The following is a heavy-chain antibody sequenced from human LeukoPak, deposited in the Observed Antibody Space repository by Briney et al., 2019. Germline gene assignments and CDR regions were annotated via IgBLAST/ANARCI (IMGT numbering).Heavy chain of an antibody. J-gene: IGHJ4*02. D-gene: IGHD5-12*01. CDR2: ISRTSNYI. Sequence: GGSLRLSCAASGFIFSDQNMNWVRQAPGKGLEWVSSISRTSNYIYYADSVKGRFTISRDNANNSLYLQMSSLRAEDTAIYYCSVGGLGVFPFDLWGQGTLVTVSS. CDR1: GFIFSDQN. CDR3: SVGGLGVFPFDL. V-gene: IGHV3-21*01.